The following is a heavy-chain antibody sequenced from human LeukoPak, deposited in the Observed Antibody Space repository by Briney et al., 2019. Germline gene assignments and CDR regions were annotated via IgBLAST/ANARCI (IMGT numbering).Heavy chain of an antibody. J-gene: IGHJ4*02. CDR3: ARNFDSSGYYVYFDY. CDR1: GASISSYY. V-gene: IGHV4-59*01. CDR2: IYYSGST. D-gene: IGHD3-22*01. Sequence: SETLSLTCNVSGASISSYYWSWIRQPPGKELEWIGYIYYSGSTSYNHSLTSRVTMSVDTSKNQFSLNLTSVTAADTAVYYCARNFDSSGYYVYFDYWGQGALVTVSS.